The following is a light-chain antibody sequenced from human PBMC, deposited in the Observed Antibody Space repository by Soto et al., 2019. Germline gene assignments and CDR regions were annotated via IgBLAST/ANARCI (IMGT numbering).Light chain of an antibody. J-gene: IGLJ1*01. CDR1: SSDVGGYNY. V-gene: IGLV2-14*01. CDR3: TSYTTSSTYV. CDR2: DVA. Sequence: QSALTQPASVSGSPGQSIAISCTGTSSDVGGYNYVSWYQQHPGKAPKLMLYDVAIRPSGVSDRFSGSKSGNTASLTISGLHAEDEADYYCTSYTTSSTYVFGTGTKLTVL.